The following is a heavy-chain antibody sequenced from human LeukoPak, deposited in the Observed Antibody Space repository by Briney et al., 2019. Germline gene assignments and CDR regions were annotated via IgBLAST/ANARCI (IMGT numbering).Heavy chain of an antibody. D-gene: IGHD6-13*01. Sequence: SETLSLTCTVSGGSLSSYYWSWIRQPPGKGLECIGHIYYSGSTKYNPSLKSRVTISVDTSKNQFSLRLSSVTAADTAVYYCARVMGSWPLLNIDYWGQGTLVTASS. V-gene: IGHV4-59*01. CDR2: IYYSGST. CDR3: ARVMGSWPLLNIDY. CDR1: GGSLSSYY. J-gene: IGHJ4*02.